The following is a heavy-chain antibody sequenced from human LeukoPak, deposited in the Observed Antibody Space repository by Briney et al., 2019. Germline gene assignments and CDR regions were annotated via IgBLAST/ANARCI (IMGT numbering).Heavy chain of an antibody. J-gene: IGHJ3*02. CDR3: ARVAPVSGKAFDI. Sequence: SETLSLTCTVSGGSITTYTWAWIRQPAGKGLEWLGHISATGNTFHSPSLKSRVTISVDTSKNQFSLKLSSVTAADTAVYYCARVAPVSGKAFDIWGQGTMVTVSS. D-gene: IGHD1-26*01. CDR2: ISATGNT. V-gene: IGHV4-4*07. CDR1: GGSITTYT.